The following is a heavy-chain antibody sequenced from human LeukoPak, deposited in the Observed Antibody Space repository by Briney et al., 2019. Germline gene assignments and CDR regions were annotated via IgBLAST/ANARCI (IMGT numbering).Heavy chain of an antibody. CDR3: AWQNYDFWSGYYGNYYYGMDV. D-gene: IGHD3-3*01. CDR2: ISYDGSNK. CDR1: GFTFSSYA. J-gene: IGHJ6*02. V-gene: IGHV3-30-3*01. Sequence: GGSLRLSCAASGFTFSSYAMHWVRQAPGKGLEWVAVISYDGSNKYYADSVKGRFTISRDNSKNTLYLQMNSLRAEDTAVYYCAWQNYDFWSGYYGNYYYGMDVWGQGTTVTVSS.